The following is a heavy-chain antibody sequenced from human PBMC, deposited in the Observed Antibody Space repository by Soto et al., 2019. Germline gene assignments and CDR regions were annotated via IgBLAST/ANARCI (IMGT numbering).Heavy chain of an antibody. Sequence: KPSETLSLTCTVSGGSISSGGYYWSWIRQHPGKGLEWIGYIYYSGSTYYNPSLKSRVTISVDTSKNQFSLKLSSVTAADTAVYYCAREGTLGYCSSTSCYTYYYYGMDVWGQGTTVTVSS. CDR1: GGSISSGGYY. J-gene: IGHJ6*02. D-gene: IGHD2-2*01. CDR2: IYYSGST. CDR3: AREGTLGYCSSTSCYTYYYYGMDV. V-gene: IGHV4-31*03.